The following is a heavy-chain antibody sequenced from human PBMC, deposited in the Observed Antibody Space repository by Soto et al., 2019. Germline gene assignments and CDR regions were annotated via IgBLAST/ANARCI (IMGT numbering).Heavy chain of an antibody. CDR2: IYYSGST. D-gene: IGHD3-3*01. Sequence: PSETLSLTCTVSGGSVSSGSYYWSWIRQPPGKGLDWIGYIYYSGSTNYNPSLKSRVTISVDTSKNQFSLKLSSVTAADTAVYYCARETHDFWSGYLSRENAFDIWGQGTMVTVSS. CDR1: GGSVSSGSYY. J-gene: IGHJ3*02. CDR3: ARETHDFWSGYLSRENAFDI. V-gene: IGHV4-61*01.